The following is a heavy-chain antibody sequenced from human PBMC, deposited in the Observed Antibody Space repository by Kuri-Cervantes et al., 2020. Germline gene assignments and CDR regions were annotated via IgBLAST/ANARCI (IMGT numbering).Heavy chain of an antibody. V-gene: IGHV1-69*13. CDR3: ARVYSGVVVTFYWSYGMDV. Sequence: SVKVSCKASGGTLSSYAISWVRQAPGQGLEWMGGIIPIFGTANYAQKFQGRVTITADESTSTAYMELSSLRSEDTAVYYCARVYSGVVVTFYWSYGMDVWGQGTTVTVSS. CDR1: GGTLSSYA. J-gene: IGHJ6*02. D-gene: IGHD2-21*02. CDR2: IIPIFGTA.